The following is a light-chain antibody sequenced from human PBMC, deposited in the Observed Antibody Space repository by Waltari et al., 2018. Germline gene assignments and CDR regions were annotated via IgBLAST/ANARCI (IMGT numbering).Light chain of an antibody. Sequence: DIVMTQSPDSLAVSLGERATINCKSSQSVLYSSNNKNYLAWYQQKPGQPPKLLIYWASTRESGVPDRLSGSGSGTDFTLTISSLQAEDVAVYYCHQYYNIPFTFGPGTTVDIK. CDR3: HQYYNIPFT. CDR1: QSVLYSSNNKNY. J-gene: IGKJ3*01. CDR2: WAS. V-gene: IGKV4-1*01.